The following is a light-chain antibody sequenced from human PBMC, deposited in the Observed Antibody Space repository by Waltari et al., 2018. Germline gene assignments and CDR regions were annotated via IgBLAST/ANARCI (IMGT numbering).Light chain of an antibody. CDR3: QQRSKWPPVT. Sequence: EIVLTQSPATLSLSPGERATLSCRASQSISTFLAWYQQKPGLAPRLLIYDASSRATGIPARFSGSGSGTDFTLTISSLEPEDFAVYYCQQRSKWPPVTFGGGAKVEIK. V-gene: IGKV3-11*01. J-gene: IGKJ4*01. CDR2: DAS. CDR1: QSISTF.